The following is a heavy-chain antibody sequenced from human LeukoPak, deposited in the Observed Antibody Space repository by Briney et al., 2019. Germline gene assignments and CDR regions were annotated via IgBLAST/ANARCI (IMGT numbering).Heavy chain of an antibody. V-gene: IGHV4-39*01. CDR2: IYYSGST. CDR3: ASSTYYDFWSGYYNPDAFDI. D-gene: IGHD3-3*01. J-gene: IGHJ3*02. Sequence: PSETLSLTCTVSGGSISSSSYYWGWIRQPPGKGLEWIGSIYYSGSTYYNPSLKSRVTISVDTSKNQFSLKLSSVTAADTAVYYCASSTYYDFWSGYYNPDAFDIWGQGTMVTVSS. CDR1: GGSISSSSYY.